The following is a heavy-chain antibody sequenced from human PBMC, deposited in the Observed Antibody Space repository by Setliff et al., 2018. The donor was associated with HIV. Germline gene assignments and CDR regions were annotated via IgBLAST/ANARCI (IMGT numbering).Heavy chain of an antibody. Sequence: SETLSLTCTISGGSISSYFWSWIRQPPGKGPEWIGYISYSGSTNYNPSLQSRVTISLDTSKNQLSLKLSSVTAADTAVYYCARQVGDDYGGYDLWDYYFDLWGQGTLVTVSS. V-gene: IGHV4-59*01. J-gene: IGHJ4*02. CDR1: GGSISSYF. CDR3: ARQVGDDYGGYDLWDYYFDL. D-gene: IGHD4-17*01. CDR2: ISYSGST.